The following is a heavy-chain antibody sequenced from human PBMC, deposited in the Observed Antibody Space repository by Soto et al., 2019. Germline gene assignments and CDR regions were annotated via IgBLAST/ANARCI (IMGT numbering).Heavy chain of an antibody. V-gene: IGHV4-61*08. D-gene: IGHD6-13*01. J-gene: IGHJ4*02. CDR3: ARGAAAGLGLDFDY. CDR1: GGSVSSGGYY. CDR2: IYYSGST. Sequence: PSETLSLTCTVSGGSVSSGGYYWSWIRQPPGKGLEWIGYIYYSGSTNYNPSLKSRVTISVDTSKNQFSLKLSSVTAADTAVYYCARGAAAGLGLDFDYWGQGTLVTVSS.